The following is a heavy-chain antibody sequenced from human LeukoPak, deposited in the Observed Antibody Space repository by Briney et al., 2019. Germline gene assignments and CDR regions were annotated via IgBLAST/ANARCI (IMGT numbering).Heavy chain of an antibody. CDR2: INHGGGT. J-gene: IGHJ4*02. CDR3: ARDLTALGDY. CDR1: GGSVSRSNYY. V-gene: IGHV4-39*02. Sequence: SETLSLTCNVSGGSVSRSNYYWAWIRQPPGKGLEWIATINHGGGTHENPSLKSRVTISVDTSTNNFSLKLSSVTAADTAVYYCARDLTALGDYWGQGILVIVSS. D-gene: IGHD5-18*01.